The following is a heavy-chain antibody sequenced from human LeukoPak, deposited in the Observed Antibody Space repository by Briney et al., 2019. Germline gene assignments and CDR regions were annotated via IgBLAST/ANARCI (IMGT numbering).Heavy chain of an antibody. CDR1: GYTFTSYG. D-gene: IGHD3-10*01. V-gene: IGHV1-2*02. J-gene: IGHJ4*02. CDR2: INPNSGGT. Sequence: ASVKVSCKASGYTFTSYGISWVRQAPGQGLEWWGWINPNSGGTNYAQKFQGRVTMTRDTSISTAYMELSRLRSDDTAVYYCARGYYYYGSGSYWDDYWGQGTLVTVSS. CDR3: ARGYYYYGSGSYWDDY.